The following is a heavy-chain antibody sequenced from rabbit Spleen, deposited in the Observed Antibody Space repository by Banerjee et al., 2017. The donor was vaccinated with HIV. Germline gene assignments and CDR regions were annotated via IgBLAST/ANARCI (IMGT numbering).Heavy chain of an antibody. J-gene: IGHJ2*01. CDR3: ARDLVGVIGWNFGC. Sequence: QEQLEESGGGLVKPEGSLKLSCTASGFSFSNKAVMCWVRQAPGKGLEWIACINVVTGKAVYASWAKGRFTFSKTSSTTVTLQMTSLTAADTATYFCARDLVGVIGWNFGCWGPGTLVTVS. V-gene: IGHV1S45*01. D-gene: IGHD4-1*01. CDR2: INVVTGKA. CDR1: GFSFSNKAV.